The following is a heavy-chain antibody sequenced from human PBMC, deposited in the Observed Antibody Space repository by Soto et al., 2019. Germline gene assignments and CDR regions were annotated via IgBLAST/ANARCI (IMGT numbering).Heavy chain of an antibody. CDR3: ARDMGPSGAYGY. CDR1: GFSFSTYW. CDR2: IDSDGSQK. Sequence: EVQLVDSGGELVQPGGSLRLSCAASGFSFSTYWMSWVRQAPGKGLERVANIDSDGSQKYYVDSVKGRFTISRGNAKNSLYLQMNSLRAEDTAVYYCARDMGPSGAYGYWGQGTLVTVSS. V-gene: IGHV3-7*03. J-gene: IGHJ4*02. D-gene: IGHD1-26*01.